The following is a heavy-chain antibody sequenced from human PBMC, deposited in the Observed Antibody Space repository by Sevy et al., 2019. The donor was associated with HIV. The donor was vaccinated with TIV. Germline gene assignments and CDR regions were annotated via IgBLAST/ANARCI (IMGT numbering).Heavy chain of an antibody. D-gene: IGHD2-21*02. Sequence: GGSLRLSCADSGFTFIDYAMHWVRQAPGKGLEWVAVISDDGSKTYYADSVNGRFTISRDNSKNTLYLQMNSLRADDTAVYYCARGRVTSHYFDCWGQGTLVTVSS. V-gene: IGHV3-30*04. CDR1: GFTFIDYA. CDR3: ARGRVTSHYFDC. J-gene: IGHJ4*02. CDR2: ISDDGSKT.